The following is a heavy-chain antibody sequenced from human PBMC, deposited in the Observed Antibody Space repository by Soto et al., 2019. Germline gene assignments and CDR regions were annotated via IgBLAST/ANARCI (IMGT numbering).Heavy chain of an antibody. J-gene: IGHJ6*02. Sequence: EVQLLESGGGLVQPGGSLLLSCAASGFTFSTYAMSWARQAPGKGLEWVAGIDDSGVSTYYADSVKGRLTISRDNSKNTLYLQMGSLRAEDTAVYYCVKGQSSSWSQTGGMDVWGQGTTVTVSS. CDR3: VKGQSSSWSQTGGMDV. CDR1: GFTFSTYA. D-gene: IGHD2-2*01. CDR2: IDDSGVST. V-gene: IGHV3-23*01.